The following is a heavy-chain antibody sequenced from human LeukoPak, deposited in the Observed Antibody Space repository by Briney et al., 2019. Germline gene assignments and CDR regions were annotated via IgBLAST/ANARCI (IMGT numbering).Heavy chain of an antibody. CDR3: ARARSENDFWSGYYYYYMDV. CDR2: IIPIFGTA. J-gene: IGHJ6*03. V-gene: IGHV1-69*05. D-gene: IGHD3-3*01. Sequence: SVKVSCKASGGTFSDYAISWVRQASGQGLEWLGGIIPIFGTANYAQKFQGRVTITTDESTSTAYMEMSSLRSEDTAIYYCARARSENDFWSGYYYYYMDVWGKGTTVTVSS. CDR1: GGTFSDYA.